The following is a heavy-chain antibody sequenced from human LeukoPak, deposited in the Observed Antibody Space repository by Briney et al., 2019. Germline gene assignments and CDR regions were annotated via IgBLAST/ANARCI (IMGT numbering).Heavy chain of an antibody. CDR3: ARDYGGSTSYPYYFDY. J-gene: IGHJ4*02. CDR2: ISSTSSTI. Sequence: PGGSLRLSCAASGFTFSTYSMNWVRQAPGKGLEWISYISSTSSTIWYADSVKGRFTISRDNAKNSLYLQMNSLRAEDTAVYYCARDYGGSTSYPYYFDYWGQGTLVTVSS. V-gene: IGHV3-48*01. CDR1: GFTFSTYS. D-gene: IGHD2-2*01.